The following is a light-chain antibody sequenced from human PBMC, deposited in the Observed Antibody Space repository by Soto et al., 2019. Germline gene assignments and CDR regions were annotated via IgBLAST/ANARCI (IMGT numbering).Light chain of an antibody. V-gene: IGKV3-20*01. CDR3: QQYGASPIYT. CDR2: GAS. Sequence: EIVLTQSPGTLSLSPGERATLSCRASQSISNTFLAWYQQKPGQAPRLLIYGASSRATGTPDRFSGSGPGTDFTLTISRLEPEDFAVYYCQQYGASPIYTFGQGTKLEIK. CDR1: QSISNTF. J-gene: IGKJ2*01.